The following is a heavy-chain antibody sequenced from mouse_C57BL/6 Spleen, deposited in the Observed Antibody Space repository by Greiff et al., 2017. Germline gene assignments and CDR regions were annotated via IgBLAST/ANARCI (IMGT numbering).Heavy chain of an antibody. D-gene: IGHD1-1*01. CDR3: ARDYYGSSYEYYYAMDY. CDR2: IYPGSGST. Sequence: QVQLPQPGAELVKPGASVKMSCKASGYTFTSYWITWVKQRPGQGLEWIGDIYPGSGSTNYNEKFKSKAKLTVDTSSSTAYMQLSSLTSEDSAVYYCARDYYGSSYEYYYAMDYWGQGTSVTVSS. V-gene: IGHV1-55*01. J-gene: IGHJ4*01. CDR1: GYTFTSYW.